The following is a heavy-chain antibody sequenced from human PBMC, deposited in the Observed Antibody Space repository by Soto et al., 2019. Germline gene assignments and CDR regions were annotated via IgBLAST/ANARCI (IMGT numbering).Heavy chain of an antibody. V-gene: IGHV4-30-2*01. CDR1: GGSISSGGYS. D-gene: IGHD3-10*01. J-gene: IGHJ4*02. CDR3: ARVGGFGATTIDY. Sequence: SETLSLTCAVSGGSISSGGYSWSWIRQPPGKGLEWIGYIYHSGSTYYNPSLKSRVTISIDTSKNQFSLKVHSVTAADTAVYYCARVGGFGATTIDYWGQGTLVTVSS. CDR2: IYHSGST.